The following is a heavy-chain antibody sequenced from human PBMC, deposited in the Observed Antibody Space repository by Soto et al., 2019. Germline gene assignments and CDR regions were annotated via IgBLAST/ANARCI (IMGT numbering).Heavy chain of an antibody. Sequence: QVHLQESGPRLVKPSETLSLTCDVSGGSFGDNYWTWIRHLPGKGLEWIGYIYYSGSTNYNPSLKSQFSRSVDASKAQFSLQPTSAAAADTALYYCAAGAVGAVGRPLNHWGQGILGTVSS. V-gene: IGHV4-59*03. CDR1: GGSFGDNY. CDR3: AAGAVGAVGRPLNH. J-gene: IGHJ5*02. D-gene: IGHD6-19*01. CDR2: IYYSGST.